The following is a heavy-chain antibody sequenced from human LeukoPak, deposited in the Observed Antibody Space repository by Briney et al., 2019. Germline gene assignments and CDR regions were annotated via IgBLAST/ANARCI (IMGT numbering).Heavy chain of an antibody. J-gene: IGHJ5*02. CDR2: MNPNSGNT. V-gene: IGHV1-8*01. Sequence: ASVKVSCKASGYTFTSYDINWVRQATGQGLEWMGWMNPNSGNTGYAQKFQGRVTMTRNTSISTAYVELSSLRSEDTAVYYCARGSSWAVSFDPWGQGTLVTVSS. CDR1: GYTFTSYD. CDR3: ARGSSWAVSFDP. D-gene: IGHD6-13*01.